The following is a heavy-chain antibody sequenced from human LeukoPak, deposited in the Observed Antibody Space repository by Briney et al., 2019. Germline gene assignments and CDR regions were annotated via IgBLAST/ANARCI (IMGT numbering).Heavy chain of an antibody. CDR1: GSTFPTYS. CDR3: ATATQPRGYFLH. D-gene: IGHD3-3*01. Sequence: ASVKVSCKASGSTFPTYSLAWVRQAPGQSLEWMGWISVNNGGTNYAQSFQDRVTLTRDTSTNTAYLELRSLRSDDTAIIYCATATQPRGYFLHWGQGTLVTVSS. CDR2: ISVNNGGT. J-gene: IGHJ1*01. V-gene: IGHV1-18*01.